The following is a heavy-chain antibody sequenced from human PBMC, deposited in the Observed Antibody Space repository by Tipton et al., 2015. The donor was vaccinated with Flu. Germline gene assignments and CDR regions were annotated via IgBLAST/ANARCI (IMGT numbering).Heavy chain of an antibody. V-gene: IGHV4-38-2*01. CDR1: GDSIGSRFF. Sequence: TLSLTCSVSGDSIGSRFFWGCIRQPPGKGLEWIGKVPQAGSTYYNPSLRSRVTISLDRPKNHFSLYMKSVTTADMSVSYCARRDYSNYMSDPKCWFYPWGKGTLVAVSS. CDR2: VPQAGST. J-gene: IGHJ5*02. CDR3: ARRDYSNYMSDPKCWFYP. D-gene: IGHD4-11*01.